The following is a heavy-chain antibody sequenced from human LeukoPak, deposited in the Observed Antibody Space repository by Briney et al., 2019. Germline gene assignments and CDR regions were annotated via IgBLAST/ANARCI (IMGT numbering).Heavy chain of an antibody. D-gene: IGHD1-26*01. J-gene: IGHJ4*02. CDR1: GYTLTELS. V-gene: IGHV1-2*02. Sequence: ASVKVSCKVSGYTLTELSIHWVRQAPGQGLEWMGWINPKSGGTNYAQKFQDRVTMTRDTSISTAYMELTRLRSDDSAVYYCSRSIVGATPIDYWGQGTLVTVSS. CDR2: INPKSGGT. CDR3: SRSIVGATPIDY.